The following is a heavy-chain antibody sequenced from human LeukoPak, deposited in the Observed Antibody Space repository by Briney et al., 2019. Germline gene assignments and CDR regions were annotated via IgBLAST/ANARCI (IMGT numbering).Heavy chain of an antibody. D-gene: IGHD2-2*01. J-gene: IGHJ6*03. Sequence: SETLSLTCTVSGGSISSSSYYWGWIRQPPGKGLEWIGSIFYSGSTYYNPSLKSRLTISVDTSKNQFSLKLSSVTAADTAVYYCAREERYCSSTSCYTGGYYYYMDVWGKGTTVTVSS. V-gene: IGHV4-39*07. CDR1: GGSISSSSYY. CDR3: AREERYCSSTSCYTGGYYYYMDV. CDR2: IFYSGST.